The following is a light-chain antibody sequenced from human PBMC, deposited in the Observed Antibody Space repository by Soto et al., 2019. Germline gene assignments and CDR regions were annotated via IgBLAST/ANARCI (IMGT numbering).Light chain of an antibody. CDR2: GTS. CDR3: QQYGDSPRT. V-gene: IGKV3-20*01. CDR1: QSLSTVF. J-gene: IGKJ5*01. Sequence: IVLYQSPCTVSLNQGEGATLSCRASQSLSTVFPAWYQQTPSQATRLINYGTSRKATGTPDRFSGSASATDFTPTISRQEPEDSAVYYCQQYGDSPRTFGQGTRLEIK.